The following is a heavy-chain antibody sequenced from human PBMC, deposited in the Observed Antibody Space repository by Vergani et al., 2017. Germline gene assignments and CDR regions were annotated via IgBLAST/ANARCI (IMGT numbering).Heavy chain of an antibody. D-gene: IGHD2-15*01. CDR3: ARGGGSANNWFDH. CDR2: ISSSSSYI. V-gene: IGHV3-21*01. J-gene: IGHJ5*02. Sequence: PGKGVEWVSSISSSSSYIYYADSVKGRFTISRDNAKNSLSLQKNSLRPEDTAVYYCARGGGSANNWFDHWGQGTLVTVSS.